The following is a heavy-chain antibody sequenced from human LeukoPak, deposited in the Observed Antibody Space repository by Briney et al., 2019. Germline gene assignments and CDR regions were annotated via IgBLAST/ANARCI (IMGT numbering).Heavy chain of an antibody. Sequence: PGGSLRLSCAASGFTFSSYAMNWVRQAPGKGLEWVSAISGSGGSTSYADSVKGRFTISRDNSKNTLYLQMNSLRAEDTAIYYCAKDSIDVVRGAPFWGQGTLVTVSS. CDR3: AKDSIDVVRGAPF. J-gene: IGHJ4*02. D-gene: IGHD3-10*01. CDR2: ISGSGGST. V-gene: IGHV3-23*01. CDR1: GFTFSSYA.